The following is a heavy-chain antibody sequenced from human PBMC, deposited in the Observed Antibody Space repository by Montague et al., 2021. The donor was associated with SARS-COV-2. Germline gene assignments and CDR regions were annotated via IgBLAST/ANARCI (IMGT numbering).Heavy chain of an antibody. D-gene: IGHD5-24*01. V-gene: IGHV2-70*11. CDR2: IDWDDDK. Sequence: PALVKPTQTLTLTCTFSGFSLSTSGMCVSWIRQPPGKALEWLARIDWDDDKYYSTSLKTRLTISKDTSESQVVLTMTNMDPVDTATYYCARASLAWLDYWGQGTLVTVSS. CDR3: ARASLAWLDY. CDR1: GFSLSTSGMC. J-gene: IGHJ4*02.